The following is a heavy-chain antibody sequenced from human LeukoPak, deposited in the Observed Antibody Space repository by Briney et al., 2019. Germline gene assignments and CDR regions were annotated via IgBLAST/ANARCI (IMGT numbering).Heavy chain of an antibody. J-gene: IGHJ4*02. CDR2: ISSSSSYI. V-gene: IGHV3-21*01. CDR3: AREPYGSGSYQFDY. Sequence: PGGSLRLSCAASGFTFSSYSMNWVRQAPGKGLEWVSSISSSSSYIYYADSVKGRFTISRDNAKNSLYLQMNSLRDEDTAVYYCAREPYGSGSYQFDYWGQGTLVTVSS. CDR1: GFTFSSYS. D-gene: IGHD3-10*01.